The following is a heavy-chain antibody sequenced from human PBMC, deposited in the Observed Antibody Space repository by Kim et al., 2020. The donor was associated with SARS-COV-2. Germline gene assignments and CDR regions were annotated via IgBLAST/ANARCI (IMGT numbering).Heavy chain of an antibody. V-gene: IGHV6-1*01. CDR1: GDSVSSNSAA. J-gene: IGHJ6*02. CDR3: ARDRRGGSWMLHYYYCMDV. D-gene: IGHD6-13*01. CDR2: TYYRSKWYN. Sequence: SQTLSLTCAISGDSVSSNSAAWNWIRQSPSRGLEWLGRTYYRSKWYNDYAVSVKSRTTINPDTSNNQFSQQLNSVTPEDTAVYYCARDRRGGSWMLHYYYCMDVCGQGTTVTVSS.